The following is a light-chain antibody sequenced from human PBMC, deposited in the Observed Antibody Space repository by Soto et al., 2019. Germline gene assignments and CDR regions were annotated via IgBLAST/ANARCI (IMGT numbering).Light chain of an antibody. V-gene: IGKV3-11*01. Sequence: EIVLTQSPATLSLSPGERATLSCRASQSVSSYLAWYQQKPGQAPRLLIYDASNRATGIPARFSGSGSGTDFPLTISSLEPEDFAVYYCQQRRGLILGGGTKVDIK. CDR2: DAS. CDR3: QQRRGLI. J-gene: IGKJ4*01. CDR1: QSVSSY.